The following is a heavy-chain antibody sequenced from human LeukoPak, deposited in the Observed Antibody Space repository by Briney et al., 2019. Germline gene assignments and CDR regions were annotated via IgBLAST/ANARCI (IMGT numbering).Heavy chain of an antibody. CDR1: GGSISSSSYY. CDR2: IYYSGST. Sequence: SETLSLTCTVSGGSISSSSYYWGWIRQPPGKGLEWIGSIYYSGSTYYNPSLKSRVTISVDRSKNQFSLKLSSVTAADTAVYYCARDAGSSGYAIDYWGQGTLVTVSS. V-gene: IGHV4-39*07. J-gene: IGHJ4*02. CDR3: ARDAGSSGYAIDY. D-gene: IGHD3-22*01.